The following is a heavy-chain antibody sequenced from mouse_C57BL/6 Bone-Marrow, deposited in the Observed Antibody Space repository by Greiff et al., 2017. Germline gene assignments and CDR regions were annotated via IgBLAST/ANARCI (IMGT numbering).Heavy chain of an antibody. J-gene: IGHJ2*01. Sequence: EVHLVESGGGLVKPGGSLKLSCAASGFTFSSYAMSWVRQTPEKRLEWVATISDGGSYTYYPDNVKGRFTISRDNAKNNLYLQMSHLKSEDTAMYYCARGGYFDYWGQGTTLTVSS. CDR1: GFTFSSYA. CDR2: ISDGGSYT. D-gene: IGHD1-1*02. V-gene: IGHV5-4*01. CDR3: ARGGYFDY.